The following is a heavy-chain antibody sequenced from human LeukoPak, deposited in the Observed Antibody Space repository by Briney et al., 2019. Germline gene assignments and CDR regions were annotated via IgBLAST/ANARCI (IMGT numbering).Heavy chain of an antibody. D-gene: IGHD4-17*01. Sequence: GGSLRLSCAASGFTFSNFWMHWVRQTPGKGPVWVSCISGDGTTTTYADSVKGRFTISRDNAKNTLYLQMNSLGVEDTAVYYCARRVRGGYSDPYYGLDPWGQGTLVSVSS. V-gene: IGHV3-74*03. CDR2: ISGDGTTT. J-gene: IGHJ5*02. CDR3: ARRVRGGYSDPYYGLDP. CDR1: GFTFSNFW.